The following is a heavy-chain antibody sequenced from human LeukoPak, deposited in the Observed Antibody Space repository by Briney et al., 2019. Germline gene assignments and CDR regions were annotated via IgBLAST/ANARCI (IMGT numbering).Heavy chain of an antibody. CDR1: GYSFTSYW. D-gene: IGHD3-22*01. CDR3: ARSARYYYDSSGYSEENAFDI. CDR2: IYPGDSDT. Sequence: GESLKISCKGSGYSFTSYWIGWVRQMPGKGLEWMGIIYPGDSDTRYSPSFQGQVTISADKSISTAYLQWSSLKASDTAMYYCARSARYYYDSSGYSEENAFDIWAQGTMVTVSS. V-gene: IGHV5-51*01. J-gene: IGHJ3*02.